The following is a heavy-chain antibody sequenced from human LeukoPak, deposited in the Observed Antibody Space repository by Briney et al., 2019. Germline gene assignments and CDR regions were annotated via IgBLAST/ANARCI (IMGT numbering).Heavy chain of an antibody. V-gene: IGHV3-7*01. J-gene: IGHJ4*02. CDR3: ARGGELLRPADY. Sequence: AGGSLRLSCAASGFTFSNYWMSWVRQAPGKGLEWVANMNQDGSEKYYVDSVKGRFTISRDNAKNSLYLQMNNLRAEDTAVYYCARGGELLRPADYWGQGTLVTVSS. CDR1: GFTFSNYW. CDR2: MNQDGSEK. D-gene: IGHD1-26*01.